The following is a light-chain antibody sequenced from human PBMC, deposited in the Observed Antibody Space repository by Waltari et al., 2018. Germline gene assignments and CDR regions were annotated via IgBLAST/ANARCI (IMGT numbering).Light chain of an antibody. CDR3: QQSYSSLWT. Sequence: DIQMTQSPSSLSASVGDRITIICRASQSIRSYLSWYQQKPGKAPELLIYAASNLLSGVPSRFSGSGSGTDFTLTISSLQPEDFATYFCQQSYSSLWTFGQGTKVEIK. CDR1: QSIRSY. V-gene: IGKV1-39*01. CDR2: AAS. J-gene: IGKJ1*01.